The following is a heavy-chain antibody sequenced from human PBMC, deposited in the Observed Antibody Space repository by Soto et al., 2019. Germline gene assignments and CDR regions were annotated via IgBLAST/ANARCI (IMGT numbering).Heavy chain of an antibody. V-gene: IGHV1-69*01. D-gene: IGHD3-10*01. CDR1: GGTFSSYA. CDR2: IIPIFGTA. Sequence: QVQLVQSGAEVKKPGSSVKVSCKASGGTFSSYAISWVRQAPGQGLEWMGGIIPIFGTAHYAQKFQGRVTITADEFTSTAYMELNSLSSEDTAVYYCAFAPQRITMVRGVVCWGQGNLVTVST. CDR3: AFAPQRITMVRGVVC. J-gene: IGHJ4*02.